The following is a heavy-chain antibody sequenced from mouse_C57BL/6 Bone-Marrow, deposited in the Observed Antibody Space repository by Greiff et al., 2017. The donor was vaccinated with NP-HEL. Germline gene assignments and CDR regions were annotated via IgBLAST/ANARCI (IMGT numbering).Heavy chain of an antibody. V-gene: IGHV1-62-2*01. CDR3: ARHEEVIYDGYSGFAY. D-gene: IGHD2-3*01. J-gene: IGHJ3*01. CDR2: FYPGSGSI. Sequence: QVPLQQSGALLVKPWASLTLSCTASGYTFTEYTIHWLKQRSGPGLEWIGWFYPGSGSIKYNEKFKDKATLNADKSSSTVYMELSRLTSEDSAVYFCARHEEVIYDGYSGFAYWGQGTLVTVSA. CDR1: GYTFTEYT.